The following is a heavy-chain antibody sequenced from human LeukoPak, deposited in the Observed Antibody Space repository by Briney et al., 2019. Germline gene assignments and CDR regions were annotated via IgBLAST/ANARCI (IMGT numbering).Heavy chain of an antibody. Sequence: ASVKVSCKASGYSFTSYGISWVRQAPGQGLEWMGWISTYNGNTNYAQKLQGRVTMTTDTSTSTAYMELRSLRSDETAVYYCARPNSGSYSGDAFDIWGQGTMVTVSS. J-gene: IGHJ3*02. CDR3: ARPNSGSYSGDAFDI. V-gene: IGHV1-18*01. D-gene: IGHD1-26*01. CDR2: ISTYNGNT. CDR1: GYSFTSYG.